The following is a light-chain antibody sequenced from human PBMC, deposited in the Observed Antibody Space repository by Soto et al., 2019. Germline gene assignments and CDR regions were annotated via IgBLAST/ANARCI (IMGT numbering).Light chain of an antibody. CDR1: NSNIRAGYY. J-gene: IGLJ2*01. CDR3: QSYDSSLIGLI. Sequence: QSTLTQPPSVSGAPGQRVTISCTGSNSNIRAGYYVNWYQHFPGTAPKLLIYVNTNRPSGVPDRFSGSKSGSSTSLAITGLQSEDEADYYCQSYDSSLIGLIFGLGTKVTVL. CDR2: VNT. V-gene: IGLV1-40*01.